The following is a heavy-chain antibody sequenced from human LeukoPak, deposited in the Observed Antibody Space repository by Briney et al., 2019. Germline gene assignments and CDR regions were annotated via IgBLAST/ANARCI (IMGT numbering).Heavy chain of an antibody. CDR2: ISAYNGNT. V-gene: IGHV1-18*01. Sequence: ASVKVSCKASGYTFTSCGISWVRHAPGQGLEWMGWISAYNGNTNYAQKLRGRVTMTTDTSTSTAYMEQRSVRSDDTAVYYCAREDRSSYCRSTSCYTGNWFAPWGEGTLVTVSS. CDR1: GYTFTSCG. D-gene: IGHD2-2*02. J-gene: IGHJ5*02. CDR3: AREDRSSYCRSTSCYTGNWFAP.